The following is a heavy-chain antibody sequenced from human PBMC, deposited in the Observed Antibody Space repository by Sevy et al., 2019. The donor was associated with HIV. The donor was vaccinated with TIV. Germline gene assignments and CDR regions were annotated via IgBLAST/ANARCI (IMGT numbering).Heavy chain of an antibody. V-gene: IGHV3-21*01. D-gene: IGHD3-22*01. J-gene: IGHJ4*01. CDR2: ISSSSSYI. CDR3: ASDVYYSDGSGYDFEH. CDR1: GFTFSTYT. Sequence: GGSLRLSCAASGFTFSTYTMNWVSQAPGKGLEWVSSISSSSSYIYYADSAKGRFTISRDNAWSSLFLQMNSLRPEDTAVYYCASDVYYSDGSGYDFEHWGHGTLATVSS.